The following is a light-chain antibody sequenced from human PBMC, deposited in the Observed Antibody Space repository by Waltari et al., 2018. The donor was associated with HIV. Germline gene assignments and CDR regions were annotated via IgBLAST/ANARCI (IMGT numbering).Light chain of an antibody. CDR1: SGSIATNY. Sequence: NFMLTQPPSVSESPGKTVTISCTRSSGSIATNYVQWSPQRPGSAPTTLIYEDDQRPSGVPDRFSGSIDTSSNSASLTISGLKTEDEADYYCQSFDTSNQWIFGGGTKLTVL. CDR2: EDD. J-gene: IGLJ2*01. CDR3: QSFDTSNQWI. V-gene: IGLV6-57*03.